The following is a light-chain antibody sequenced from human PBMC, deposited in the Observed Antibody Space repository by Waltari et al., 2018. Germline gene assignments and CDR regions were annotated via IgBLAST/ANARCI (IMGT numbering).Light chain of an antibody. CDR2: PAS. J-gene: IGKJ3*01. V-gene: IGKV1-9*01. Sequence: IQLTQSPSSLSASVGDRVPISCRASPDISRHLAWYQQKPGKAPTLLIYPASTLESGVPSRFSGSGSGTEFTLTITSLQPEDFATYFCQDLHDYPVFGPGTKVDIK. CDR1: PDISRH. CDR3: QDLHDYPV.